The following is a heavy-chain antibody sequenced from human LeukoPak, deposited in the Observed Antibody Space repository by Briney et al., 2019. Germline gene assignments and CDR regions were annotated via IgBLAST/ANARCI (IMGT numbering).Heavy chain of an antibody. V-gene: IGHV4-59*08. CDR1: GGSISSYY. D-gene: IGHD3-16*01. Sequence: SETLSLTCTVSGGSISSYYWSWIRQPPGKGLEWIGLIYYSANANYNPSLKSRVTISVDTSKKHLSLKLNSVTAADTAVYYCASHNSLGGPLAHFDYWGQGTLVTVSS. CDR2: IYYSANA. J-gene: IGHJ4*02. CDR3: ASHNSLGGPLAHFDY.